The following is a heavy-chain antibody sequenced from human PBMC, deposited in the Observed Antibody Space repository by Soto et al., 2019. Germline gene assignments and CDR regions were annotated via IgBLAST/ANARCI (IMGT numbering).Heavy chain of an antibody. D-gene: IGHD3-22*01. CDR1: GYTFTSYG. V-gene: IGHV1-18*01. CDR3: ARERRYYDSSGYPDDAFDI. CDR2: ISAYNGNT. Sequence: GASVKVSCKASGYTFTSYGIGWVRQAPGQGLEWMGWISAYNGNTNYAQKLQGRVTMTTDTSTITAFMEIMILRFYDTAVYYCARERRYYDSSGYPDDAFDIWG. J-gene: IGHJ3*02.